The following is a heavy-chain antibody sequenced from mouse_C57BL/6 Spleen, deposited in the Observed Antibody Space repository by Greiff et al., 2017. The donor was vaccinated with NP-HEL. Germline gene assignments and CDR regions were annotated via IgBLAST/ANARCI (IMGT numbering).Heavy chain of an antibody. Sequence: QVHVKQSGAELVRPGASVKLSCKASGYTFTSYGISWVKQRTGQGLEWIGEIYPRSGNTYYNEKFKGKATLTADKSSSTAYMELRSLTSEDSAVYFCARSFYDGYPDYWGQGTTLTVSS. CDR2: IYPRSGNT. J-gene: IGHJ2*01. CDR3: ARSFYDGYPDY. D-gene: IGHD2-3*01. V-gene: IGHV1-81*01. CDR1: GYTFTSYG.